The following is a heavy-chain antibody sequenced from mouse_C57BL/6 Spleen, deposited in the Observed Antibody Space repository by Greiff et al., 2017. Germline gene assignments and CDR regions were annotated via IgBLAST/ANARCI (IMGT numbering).Heavy chain of an antibody. D-gene: IGHD1-1*01. Sequence: VQLQQSGPELVKPGASVKISCKASGYAFSSSWMNWVKQRPGKGLEWIGRIYPGDGDTNYNGKFKGKATLTADKSSSTAYMQLSSLTSEDSAIYYCARSPITTVVEVFDYWGQGTTLTVSS. CDR1: GYAFSSSW. CDR3: ARSPITTVVEVFDY. CDR2: IYPGDGDT. V-gene: IGHV1-82*01. J-gene: IGHJ2*01.